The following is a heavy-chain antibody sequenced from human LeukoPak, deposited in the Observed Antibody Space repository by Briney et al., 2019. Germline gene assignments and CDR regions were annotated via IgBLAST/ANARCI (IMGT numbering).Heavy chain of an antibody. D-gene: IGHD3-10*01. J-gene: IGHJ4*02. CDR2: INPSGGST. CDR3: ARDSGTSYGSGSYPSTY. V-gene: IGHV1-46*01. CDR1: GYTFTRYY. Sequence: GAAVKVSCKASGYTFTRYYMHWVRQAPGQGLEWMGIINPSGGSTSYAQKFQGRVTMTRDTSTSTVYMELSSLRSEDTAVYYCARDSGTSYGSGSYPSTYWGQGTLVTVSS.